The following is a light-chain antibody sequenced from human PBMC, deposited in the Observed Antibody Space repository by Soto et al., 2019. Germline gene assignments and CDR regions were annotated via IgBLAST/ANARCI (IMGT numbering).Light chain of an antibody. J-gene: IGKJ2*01. CDR3: QQYNNWPQA. CDR1: QSVSIN. V-gene: IGKV3-15*01. Sequence: EIVMTQSPATLSLSPGERATLSCRASQSVSINLAWYQQKPGQAPRLLIYGASTRATGIPARFSGSGSGTEFTLTISSLQSEDFAVYYGQQYNNWPQAFGQGTKLEIK. CDR2: GAS.